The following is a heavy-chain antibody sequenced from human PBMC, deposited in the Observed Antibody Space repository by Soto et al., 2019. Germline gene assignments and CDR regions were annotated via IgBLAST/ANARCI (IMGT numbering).Heavy chain of an antibody. V-gene: IGHV1-18*01. Sequence: GASVKVSCKASGYTFTSYGISWVRQAPGRGLEWMGWINAYNGNTNYAQKLQGRVTMTTDTSTSTAYMELRSLRSDDTAVYYCARTPLYYDILTGHLDYWGQGTLVTVSS. CDR1: GYTFTSYG. J-gene: IGHJ4*02. CDR3: ARTPLYYDILTGHLDY. D-gene: IGHD3-9*01. CDR2: INAYNGNT.